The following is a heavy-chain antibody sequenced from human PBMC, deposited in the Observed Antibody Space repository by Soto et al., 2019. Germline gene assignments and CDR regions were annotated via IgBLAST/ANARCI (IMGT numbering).Heavy chain of an antibody. J-gene: IGHJ4*02. CDR3: AREADGYSQFAG. V-gene: IGHV4-30-2*01. D-gene: IGHD4-4*01. CDR2: INHGGST. Sequence: WTWIRQPPETGLEFVASINHGGSTFYNPSLRSRVTISLDRSKNQFSLKLTSVTAAGTAVYYCAREADGYSQFAGWGQGTLVTVSS.